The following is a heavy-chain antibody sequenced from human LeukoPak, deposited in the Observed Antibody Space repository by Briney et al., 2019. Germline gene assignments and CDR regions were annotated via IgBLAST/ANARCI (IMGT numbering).Heavy chain of an antibody. CDR2: ISGSGGST. J-gene: IGHJ4*02. Sequence: GGSLRLSCAASGFTFSSYAMSWVRQAPGKGLEWVSAISGSGGSTYYADSVKGRFTISRDNSKNTLYLQMNSLRAEDTAVYYRAKFYSSGWYYFDYWGQGTLVTVSS. D-gene: IGHD6-19*01. V-gene: IGHV3-23*01. CDR1: GFTFSSYA. CDR3: AKFYSSGWYYFDY.